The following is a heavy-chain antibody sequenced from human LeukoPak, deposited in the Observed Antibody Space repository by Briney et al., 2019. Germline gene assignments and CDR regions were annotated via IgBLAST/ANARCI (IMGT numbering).Heavy chain of an antibody. CDR1: GGSISSSDW. V-gene: IGHV4-4*02. J-gene: IGHJ4*02. Sequence: PSGTLSLTCAVSGGSISSSDWWSWVRQPPGKGLEWIGEIYHSGSTNYNPSLKSRVTISVDKSKNQFSLKLSSVTAADTAVYYCVRNIVGANAFDYWGQGTLVTVSS. D-gene: IGHD1-26*01. CDR2: IYHSGST. CDR3: VRNIVGANAFDY.